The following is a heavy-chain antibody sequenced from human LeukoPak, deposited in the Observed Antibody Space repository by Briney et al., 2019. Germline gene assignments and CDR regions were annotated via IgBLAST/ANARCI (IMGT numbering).Heavy chain of an antibody. D-gene: IGHD2-15*01. CDR3: AKISLEGVVYYFDY. CDR2: IYSGGST. CDR1: GFTVSSNY. Sequence: GGSLRLSCAASGFTVSSNYMSWVRQAPGKGLEWVSVIYSGGSTYYADSVKGRFTISRDNSKNTLYLQMNSLRAEDTAVYYCAKISLEGVVYYFDYWGQGTLVTVSS. J-gene: IGHJ4*02. V-gene: IGHV3-53*01.